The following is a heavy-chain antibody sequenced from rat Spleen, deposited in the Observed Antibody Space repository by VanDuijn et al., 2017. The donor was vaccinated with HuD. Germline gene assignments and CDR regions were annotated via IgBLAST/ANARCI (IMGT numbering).Heavy chain of an antibody. D-gene: IGHD1-1*01. CDR3: ARYRGSLQWPFDF. Sequence: EVQLVESGGGLVQPGGSLKLSCAASGFTFSDFNMAWVRQAPKKGLEWVATIIYDGGRIYYRDSVKGRFTISRDNAKSTLYLQLNSVITEDTATYYCARYRGSLQWPFDFWGQGVMVTVSS. J-gene: IGHJ2*01. CDR1: GFTFSDFN. V-gene: IGHV5S10*01. CDR2: IIYDGGRI.